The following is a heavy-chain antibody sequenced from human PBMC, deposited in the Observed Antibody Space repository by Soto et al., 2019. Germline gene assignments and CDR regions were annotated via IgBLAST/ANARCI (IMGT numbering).Heavy chain of an antibody. J-gene: IGHJ4*02. D-gene: IGHD6-13*01. V-gene: IGHV1-69*01. CDR1: GHSFIRYA. CDR2: IIPIFGTA. CDR3: ARGVAEAGTQHYFDY. Sequence: SVKVSCKASGHSFIRYAIIWVRQSPGQGLEWMGGIIPIFGTANYAQKFQGRVTITADESTSTAYMELSSLRSGDTAVYYCARGVAEAGTQHYFDYWGQGTLVTVFS.